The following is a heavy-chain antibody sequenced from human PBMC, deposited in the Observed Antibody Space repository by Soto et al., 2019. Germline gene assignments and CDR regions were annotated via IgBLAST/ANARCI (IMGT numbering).Heavy chain of an antibody. CDR1: GAGFTSYT. J-gene: IGHJ1*01. Sequence: AWKSAGAGFTSYTVSWVRRAPVQELEWMGRIIPILGIANYAQKFQGRVTITADKSTSTAYIELSSRRADDTPVSYCSRLYGFWRGLPAYRGQRSLVIVSA. CDR3: SRLYGFWRGLPAY. D-gene: IGHD3-3*01. CDR2: IIPILGIA. V-gene: IGHV1-69*02.